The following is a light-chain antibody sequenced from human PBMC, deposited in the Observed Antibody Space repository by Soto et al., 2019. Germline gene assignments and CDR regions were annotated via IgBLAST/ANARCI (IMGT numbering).Light chain of an antibody. CDR1: QGIRHY. CDR3: RQTYSTPPT. CDR2: AAS. J-gene: IGKJ1*01. Sequence: DIQMTQSPSSLSASVGDRVTITCRASQGIRHYLHWYQQRPGKAPKLLIYAASTLQSGVPSRFSGSGSGTDFTLTISSLQPDDFATYYCRQTYSTPPTFGRGTKVDIK. V-gene: IGKV1-39*01.